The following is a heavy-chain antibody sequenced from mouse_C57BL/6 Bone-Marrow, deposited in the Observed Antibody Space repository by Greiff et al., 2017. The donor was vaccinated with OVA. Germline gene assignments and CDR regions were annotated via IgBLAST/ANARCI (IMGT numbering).Heavy chain of an antibody. J-gene: IGHJ1*03. CDR2: IHPNSGST. CDR3: ARFIYYYGSSPYFDV. Sequence: QVQLQQPGAELVKPGASVKLSCKASGYTFTSYWMHWVKQRPGQGLEWIGMIHPNSGSTNYNEKFKSKATLTVDKSSSTAYMQRSSLTSEDSAVYYCARFIYYYGSSPYFDVWGTGTTVTVSS. CDR1: GYTFTSYW. V-gene: IGHV1-64*01. D-gene: IGHD1-1*01.